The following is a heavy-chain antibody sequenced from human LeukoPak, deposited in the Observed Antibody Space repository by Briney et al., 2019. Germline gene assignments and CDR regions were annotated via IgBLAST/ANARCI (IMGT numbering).Heavy chain of an antibody. CDR3: ARTNSENYDILTGYSNWFDP. Sequence: SETLSLTCTVSGGSISSYYWSWIRQPPGKGLEWIGYIYYSGSTNYNPSLKGRVTISVDTSKNQFSLKLSSVTAADTAVYYCARTNSENYDILTGYSNWFDPWGQGTLVTVSS. V-gene: IGHV4-59*01. J-gene: IGHJ5*02. D-gene: IGHD3-9*01. CDR2: IYYSGST. CDR1: GGSISSYY.